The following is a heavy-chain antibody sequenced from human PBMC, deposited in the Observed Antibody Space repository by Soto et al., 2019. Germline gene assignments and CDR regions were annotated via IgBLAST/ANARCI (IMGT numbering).Heavy chain of an antibody. CDR3: ARAPYSGSYYGVVSWRYFDY. CDR1: GFTFSSYW. Sequence: GGSLRLSCAASGFTFSSYWMSWVRQAPGKGLEWVANIKQDGSEKYYVDSVKGRFTISRDNAKNSLYLKMNSLRAEDTAVYYCARAPYSGSYYGVVSWRYFDYWGQGTLVTVSS. CDR2: IKQDGSEK. J-gene: IGHJ4*02. D-gene: IGHD1-26*01. V-gene: IGHV3-7*01.